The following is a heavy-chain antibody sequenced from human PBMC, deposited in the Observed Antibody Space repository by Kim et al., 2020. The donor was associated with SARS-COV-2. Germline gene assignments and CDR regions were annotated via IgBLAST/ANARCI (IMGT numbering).Heavy chain of an antibody. Sequence: SETLSLTCTVSGGSITPFYWTWIRQPPGKGLEWIGHINNSGDTNYNPSPKSRVTMSVDTSKNKFSLRLTSVTAADTAAYYCSRTNKAVWLRHFDDWGQGT. D-gene: IGHD5-12*01. J-gene: IGHJ4*02. CDR1: GGSITPFY. V-gene: IGHV4-59*08. CDR2: INNSGDT. CDR3: SRTNKAVWLRHFDD.